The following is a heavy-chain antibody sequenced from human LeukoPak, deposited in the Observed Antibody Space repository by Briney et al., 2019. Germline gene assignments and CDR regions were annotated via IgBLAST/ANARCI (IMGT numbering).Heavy chain of an antibody. CDR1: GASISSGSYY. CDR3: ARDRHDYGDYGFDY. V-gene: IGHV4-61*02. CDR2: IYTSGST. J-gene: IGHJ4*02. D-gene: IGHD4-17*01. Sequence: SETPSLTCTVSGASISSGSYYWSWIRQPAGKGLEWIGRIYTSGSTNYNPSLKSRVTISVDTSKNQFSLRLSSVTAADTAVYYCARDRHDYGDYGFDYWGRGTLVTVSS.